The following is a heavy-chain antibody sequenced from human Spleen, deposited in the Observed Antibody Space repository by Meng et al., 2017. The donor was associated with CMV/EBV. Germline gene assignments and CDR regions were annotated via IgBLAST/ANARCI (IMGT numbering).Heavy chain of an antibody. CDR2: ISAYNGNT. CDR3: ARVHGHYPFDYYGMDV. J-gene: IGHJ6*02. D-gene: IGHD4-17*01. CDR1: GYTFTSYG. V-gene: IGHV1-18*01. Sequence: ASVKVTCKASGYTFTSYGISWVRQAPGKGLEWMGCISAYNGNTNYAQKLQGRVTMTKDKSTSTAYTELRSLRSDDTAVYYCARVHGHYPFDYYGMDVWGQGTTVTVSS.